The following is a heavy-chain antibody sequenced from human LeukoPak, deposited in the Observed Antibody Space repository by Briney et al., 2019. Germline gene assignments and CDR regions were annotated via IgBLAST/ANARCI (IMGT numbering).Heavy chain of an antibody. CDR2: IIPIFGTA. Sequence: SVKVSCEASGGTFSSYAISWVRQAPGQGLEWMGGIIPIFGTANYAQKFQGRVTITADESTSTAYMELSSLRSEDTAVYYCARGTRVRAGTMGYWGQGTLVTVSS. V-gene: IGHV1-69*13. D-gene: IGHD6-13*01. CDR3: ARGTRVRAGTMGY. J-gene: IGHJ4*02. CDR1: GGTFSSYA.